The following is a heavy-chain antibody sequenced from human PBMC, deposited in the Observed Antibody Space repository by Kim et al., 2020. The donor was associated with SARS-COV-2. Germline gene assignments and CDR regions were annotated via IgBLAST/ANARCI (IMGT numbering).Heavy chain of an antibody. CDR2: ISYDGSNK. CDR3: ASPSQETTVNRFDY. CDR1: GFTFSSYA. D-gene: IGHD4-17*01. Sequence: GGSLRLSCAASGFTFSSYAMHWVRQAPGKGLEWVAVISYDGSNKYYADSVKGRFTISRDNSKNTLYLQMNSLRAEDTAVYYCASPSQETTVNRFDYWGQGTLVTVSS. J-gene: IGHJ4*02. V-gene: IGHV3-30-3*01.